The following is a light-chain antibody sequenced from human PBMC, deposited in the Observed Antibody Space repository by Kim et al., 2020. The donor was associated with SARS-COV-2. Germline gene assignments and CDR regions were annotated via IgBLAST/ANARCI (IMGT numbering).Light chain of an antibody. CDR2: DVS. J-gene: IGLJ3*02. Sequence: QSALTQPASMSGSPGQSITISCIGTSTDIGGYNFVSWYQQHPGKAPKLMIYDVSKRPSGVSNRFSGSKSGNTASLTISGLQAEDEADYYCSSYTSSSTLVFGGGTQLTVL. CDR1: STDIGGYNF. V-gene: IGLV2-14*01. CDR3: SSYTSSSTLV.